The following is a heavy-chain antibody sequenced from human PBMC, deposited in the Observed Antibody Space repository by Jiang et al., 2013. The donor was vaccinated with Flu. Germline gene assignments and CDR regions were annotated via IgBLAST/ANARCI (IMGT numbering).Heavy chain of an antibody. J-gene: IGHJ4*02. CDR1: GFSFSTSG. D-gene: IGHD2-8*02. CDR3: ARDEGHCPGGHCYSYMNY. V-gene: IGHV3-33*01. CDR2: IWSDGSKK. Sequence: VQLVESGGGVVQPGRSLRLSCAASGFSFSTSGMHWVRQAPGMGLEWVAVIWSDGSKKFYEDSVEGRFTISRDNSENTLYLEMNSLRVEDTAVYYCARDEGHCPGGHCYSYMNYWGQGTLVTVSS.